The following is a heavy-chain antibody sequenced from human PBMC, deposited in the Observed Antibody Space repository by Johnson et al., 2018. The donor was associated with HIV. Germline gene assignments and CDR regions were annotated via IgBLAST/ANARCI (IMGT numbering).Heavy chain of an antibody. CDR1: GFTFSSYA. D-gene: IGHD2-21*02. Sequence: VQLVESGGGLVKPGGSLRLSCAASGFTFSSYAMHWVRQAPGKGLEWVSYISSSGSTIYNADSVKGRFTISRNNAKNSLYLQMNSLRAEDTAVYYCAKDWDVVVTADDAFDIWGQGTMVTVSS. CDR2: ISSSGSTI. J-gene: IGHJ3*02. V-gene: IGHV3-48*03. CDR3: AKDWDVVVTADDAFDI.